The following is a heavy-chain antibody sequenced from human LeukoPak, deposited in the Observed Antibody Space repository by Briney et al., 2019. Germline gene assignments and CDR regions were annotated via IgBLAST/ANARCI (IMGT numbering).Heavy chain of an antibody. CDR1: GGSINTNY. D-gene: IGHD6-13*01. J-gene: IGHJ4*02. CDR2: IYASGST. V-gene: IGHV4-4*07. Sequence: SETLALTCLVSGGSINTNYWSWIRQPAGKRLEWIGRIYASGSTNYNPSLKSRVTISVDTSKNQFSLMLTSVTAADTAVYFCARESAVAAAGFDYWGQGTLVTVSS. CDR3: ARESAVAAAGFDY.